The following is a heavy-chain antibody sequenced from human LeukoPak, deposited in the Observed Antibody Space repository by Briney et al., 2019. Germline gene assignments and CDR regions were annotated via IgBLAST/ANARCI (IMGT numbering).Heavy chain of an antibody. V-gene: IGHV3-11*01. CDR1: GFIFSDNY. D-gene: IGHD5-18*01. CDR3: ARDHSSYDFDY. Sequence: GGSLRLSCAASGFIFSDNYMSWIRQAPGKGLEWVSYISSSGVTIYYADSVKGRFTISRDNAKNSLYLQMNSLRAEDTAVYYCARDHSSYDFDYWGQGTLVTVSS. J-gene: IGHJ4*02. CDR2: ISSSGVTI.